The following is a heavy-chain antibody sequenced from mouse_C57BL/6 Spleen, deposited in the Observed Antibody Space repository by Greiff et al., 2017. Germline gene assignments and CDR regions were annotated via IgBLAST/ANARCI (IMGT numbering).Heavy chain of an antibody. J-gene: IGHJ3*01. V-gene: IGHV8-8*01. CDR1: GFSLSTFGMG. CDR2: IWWDDDK. CDR3: ARIPIYYDYDDWDRGFAY. Sequence: QVTLKESGPGILQPSQTLSLTCSFSGFSLSTFGMGVGWIRQPSGKGLEWLAHIWWDDDKYYNPALKSRLTISKDTSKNQVFLKIANVDTADTATYYCARIPIYYDYDDWDRGFAYWGQGTLVTVSA. D-gene: IGHD2-4*01.